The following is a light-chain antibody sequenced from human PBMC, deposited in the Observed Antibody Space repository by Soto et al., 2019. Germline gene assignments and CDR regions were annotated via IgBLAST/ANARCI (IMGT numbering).Light chain of an antibody. CDR2: EVT. J-gene: IGLJ3*02. V-gene: IGLV2-8*01. CDR3: SSFAGSNNLM. CDR1: SSDISDYDF. Sequence: QSALTQPPSPSGSPGQSVTISCTGTSSDISDYDFVSWYQQHPGKAPKLIIYEVTKRPSGVPDRFSGSKSGNTASLTVSGLQAEDEAVYHCSSFAGSNNLMFGGGTKL.